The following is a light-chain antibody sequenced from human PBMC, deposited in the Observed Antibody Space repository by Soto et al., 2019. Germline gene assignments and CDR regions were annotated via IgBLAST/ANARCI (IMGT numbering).Light chain of an antibody. CDR3: QTWCTGIRV. V-gene: IGLV4-69*01. CDR2: LNSDGSH. CDR1: SGHYSYT. J-gene: IGLJ3*02. Sequence: QPVLTQSPSASASLGASVKLTCTLSSGHYSYTIAWHQQQPEKGPRYLMKLNSDGSHSKGDGIPDRFSGSSSGAERYLTISSLQSEDEADYYCQTWCTGIRVFGGGTKLTVL.